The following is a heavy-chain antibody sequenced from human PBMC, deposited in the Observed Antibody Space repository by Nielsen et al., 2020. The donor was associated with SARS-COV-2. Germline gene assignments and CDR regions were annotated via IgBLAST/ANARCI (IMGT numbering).Heavy chain of an antibody. CDR3: AKAGWIQLWLRPHYFDY. J-gene: IGHJ4*02. D-gene: IGHD5-18*01. Sequence: GGSLRLSCAASGFTFSSYAMSWVRQAPGKGLEWVSAISGSGGSTYYADSVKGRFTISRDNSKNTLYLQMNSLRAEDTAVYYCAKAGWIQLWLRPHYFDYWGRGTLVTVSS. CDR2: ISGSGGST. V-gene: IGHV3-23*01. CDR1: GFTFSSYA.